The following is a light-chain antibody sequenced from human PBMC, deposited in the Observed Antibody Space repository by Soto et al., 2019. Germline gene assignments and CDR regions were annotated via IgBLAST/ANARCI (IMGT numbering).Light chain of an antibody. Sequence: EIVLTQSPGTLSLSPGERATLSCRASQSIDSTYSTWYQQKPGQAPRLLIYGTSNRATGIPDRFKGSGSGTDFTLTITRLEPEDFAVYYCQQYGRAFGQGTKVDIK. J-gene: IGKJ1*01. CDR2: GTS. CDR3: QQYGRA. CDR1: QSIDSTY. V-gene: IGKV3-20*01.